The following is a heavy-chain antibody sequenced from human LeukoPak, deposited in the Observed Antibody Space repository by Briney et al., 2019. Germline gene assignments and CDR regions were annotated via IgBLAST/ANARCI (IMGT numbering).Heavy chain of an antibody. V-gene: IGHV3-9*01. J-gene: IGHJ4*02. CDR2: ISWNSGSI. CDR1: GFTFDDYA. Sequence: GGSLRLSCAASGFTFDDYAMHWVRQAPGKGLEWVSGISWNSGSIGYADSAKGRFAISRDNAKNSLYLQMNSLRAEDTALYYCAKMGYYGSGKEPRGGTDYWGQGTLVTVSS. D-gene: IGHD3-10*01. CDR3: AKMGYYGSGKEPRGGTDY.